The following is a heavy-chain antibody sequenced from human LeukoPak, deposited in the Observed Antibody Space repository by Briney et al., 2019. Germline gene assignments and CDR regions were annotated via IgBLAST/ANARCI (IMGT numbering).Heavy chain of an antibody. CDR3: AREGTSGTHLNWFDP. J-gene: IGHJ5*02. D-gene: IGHD1-1*01. CDR2: IYYSGST. V-gene: IGHV4-39*07. Sequence: SETLSLTCTVSGGSISSRSYYWGWIRQPPGKGLEWIGSIYYSGSTYYNPSLKSRVTISVDTSKKQFSLKLSSVTAADTAVYYCAREGTSGTHLNWFDPWGQGTLVTVSS. CDR1: GGSISSRSYY.